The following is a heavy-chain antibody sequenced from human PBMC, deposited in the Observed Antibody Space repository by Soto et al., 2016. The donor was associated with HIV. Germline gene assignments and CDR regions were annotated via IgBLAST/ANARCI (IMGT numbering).Heavy chain of an antibody. V-gene: IGHV3-73*01. CDR1: GFTFSSAW. Sequence: EVQLVESGGGLVKPGGSLRLSCAVSGFTFSSAWMSWVRQAPGKGLEWVGRIRTKGNNYATAFSASVKGRFTISRDDSKNTAYLQMNSLKTEDTAVYYCARDPYYHYMDVWGKGTTVTVSS. CDR2: IRTKGNNYAT. J-gene: IGHJ6*03. CDR3: ARDPYYHYMDV.